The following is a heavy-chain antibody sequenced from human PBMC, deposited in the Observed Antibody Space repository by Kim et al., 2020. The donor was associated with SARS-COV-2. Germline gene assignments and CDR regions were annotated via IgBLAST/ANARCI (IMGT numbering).Heavy chain of an antibody. J-gene: IGHJ4*02. CDR1: GFTFGDYA. Sequence: GGSLRLSCAASGFTFGDYAMHWVRQAPGKGLEWVSGISWNSGSIGYADSVKGRFTISRDNAKNSLYLQMNSLRAEDTALYYCAKQGGNSIAAAVSFDYWGQGTLVTVSS. CDR2: ISWNSGSI. CDR3: AKQGGNSIAAAVSFDY. D-gene: IGHD6-13*01. V-gene: IGHV3-9*01.